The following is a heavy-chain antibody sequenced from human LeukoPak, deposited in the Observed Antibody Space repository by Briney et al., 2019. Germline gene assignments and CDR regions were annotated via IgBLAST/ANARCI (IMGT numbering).Heavy chain of an antibody. D-gene: IGHD1-26*01. CDR1: GGTFSSYA. V-gene: IGHV1-2*02. CDR3: ATGTGSYSSPDAFDI. CDR2: INPNSGGT. Sequence: ASVKVSCKASGGTFSSYAISWVRQAPGQGLEWMGWINPNSGGTNYAQKFQGRVTMTRDTSISTAYMELSSLRSEDTAVYYCATGTGSYSSPDAFDIWGQGTMVTVSS. J-gene: IGHJ3*02.